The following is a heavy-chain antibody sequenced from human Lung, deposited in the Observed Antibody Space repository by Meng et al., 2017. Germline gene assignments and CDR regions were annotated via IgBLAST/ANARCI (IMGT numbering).Heavy chain of an antibody. CDR2: IDPRSGYT. J-gene: IGHJ4*02. CDR1: GYNCPDYW. D-gene: IGHD6-13*01. V-gene: IGHV1-2*06. Sequence: VPLVPPGAEDKRTGASVKVSCKPSGYNCPDYWLNWVRRAPEPDLEWMGRIDPRSGYTHYAQRFQRRVTMTGDTSISTAYMELSGLRSDDTAMYYCVRDEDISSAGKLFGDYWGQGTLVTVSS. CDR3: VRDEDISSAGKLFGDY.